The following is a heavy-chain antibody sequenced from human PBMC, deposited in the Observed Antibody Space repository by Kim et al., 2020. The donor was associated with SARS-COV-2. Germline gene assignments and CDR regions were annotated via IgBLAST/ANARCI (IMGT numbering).Heavy chain of an antibody. CDR3: ARDRGVLLWFGELSN. J-gene: IGHJ4*02. Sequence: QKFQGRVTITADESTSTAYMELSSLRSEDTAVYYCARDRGVLLWFGELSNWGQGTLVTVSS. V-gene: IGHV1-69*01. D-gene: IGHD3-10*01.